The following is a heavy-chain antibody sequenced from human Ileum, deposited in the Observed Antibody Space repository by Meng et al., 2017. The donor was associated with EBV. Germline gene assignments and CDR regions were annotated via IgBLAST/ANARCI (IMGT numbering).Heavy chain of an antibody. J-gene: IGHJ4*02. Sequence: QSQLQASGSGLVTPPKPLSLSGVVAGGSISSGCPSWGWIRPPPGKGLEWIGDIQHSGSTYYNPSLKSRVTISVDRYRNQFSLKLSSVPAADTAVYYCARAHPVVYFFDYWGQGTLVTVSS. D-gene: IGHD4-23*01. V-gene: IGHV4-30-2*01. CDR2: IQHSGST. CDR3: ARAHPVVYFFDY. CDR1: GGSISSGCPS.